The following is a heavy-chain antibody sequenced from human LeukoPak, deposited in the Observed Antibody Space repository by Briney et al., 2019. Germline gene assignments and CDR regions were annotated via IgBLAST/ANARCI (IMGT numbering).Heavy chain of an antibody. CDR2: ISSNGGST. J-gene: IGHJ4*02. CDR3: ARAYQEQWLPSIDLGY. D-gene: IGHD6-19*01. V-gene: IGHV3-64*01. Sequence: GGSLRLSCAASGFTFSSYAMHWVRQAPGKGLEYVSAISSNGGSTYYANSVKGRFTISRDNSKNTLYLQMGSLRAEDMAVYYCARAYQEQWLPSIDLGYWGQGTLVTVSS. CDR1: GFTFSSYA.